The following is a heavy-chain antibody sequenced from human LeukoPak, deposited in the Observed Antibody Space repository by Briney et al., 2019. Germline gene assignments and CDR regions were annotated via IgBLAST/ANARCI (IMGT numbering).Heavy chain of an antibody. V-gene: IGHV4-38-2*02. Sequence: SETLSLTCSVSGYSISSGYYWGWIRQPPGKGLEWIGSIYYTGSTYYNPSLKSRVTISVDTSKNQFSLRLSSVTAADTAVYYCARDSYPLGYWGQGTLVTVSS. CDR1: GYSISSGYY. J-gene: IGHJ4*02. CDR2: IYYTGST. CDR3: ARDSYPLGY.